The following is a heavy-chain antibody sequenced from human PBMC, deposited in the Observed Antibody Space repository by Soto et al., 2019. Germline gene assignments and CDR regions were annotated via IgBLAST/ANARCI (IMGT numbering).Heavy chain of an antibody. Sequence: QVQLQESGPGLVRPSETLSLTCTVSGGSVNNGSYYWNWIRQPPGKGLEWVGFVFYTGVTNYSPSLRSRATISLDTSKNQFSLKLTSVSAADTAVYYCAWRRAGSPRFFDYWGQGIMVTVSS. V-gene: IGHV4-61*01. D-gene: IGHD1-1*01. J-gene: IGHJ4*02. CDR3: AWRRAGSPRFFDY. CDR1: GGSVNNGSYY. CDR2: VFYTGVT.